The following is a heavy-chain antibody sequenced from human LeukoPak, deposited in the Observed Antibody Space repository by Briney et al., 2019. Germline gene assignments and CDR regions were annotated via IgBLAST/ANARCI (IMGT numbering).Heavy chain of an antibody. Sequence: PSETLSLTCTVSGGSISSDYWSWVRQPPGKGLEWIGYMYYSGSTNYNPSLKSRVTISGDTSKNQFSLKLSSVTAADTAVYYCARRRITMIRGVINDAFDIWGQGTMVTVSS. D-gene: IGHD3-10*01. J-gene: IGHJ3*02. CDR1: GGSISSDY. CDR2: MYYSGST. V-gene: IGHV4-59*08. CDR3: ARRRITMIRGVINDAFDI.